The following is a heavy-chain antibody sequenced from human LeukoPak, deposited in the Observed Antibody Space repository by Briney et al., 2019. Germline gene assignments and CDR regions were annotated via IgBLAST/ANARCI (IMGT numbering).Heavy chain of an antibody. D-gene: IGHD3-16*01. V-gene: IGHV4-34*01. CDR3: ARATDDEFYLYYGMDV. CDR1: GGSFSGYY. J-gene: IGHJ6*02. Sequence: PSETLSLTCAVYGGSFSGYYWSWIRQPPGRGLEWIGEISQSGSTNYNPSLKSRITMSVDTSKNQFSLQLRSMTAADTAVYFCARATDDEFYLYYGMDVWGQGTTVTISS. CDR2: ISQSGST.